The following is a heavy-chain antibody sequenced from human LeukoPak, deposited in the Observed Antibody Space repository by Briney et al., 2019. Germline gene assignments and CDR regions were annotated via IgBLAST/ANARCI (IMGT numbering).Heavy chain of an antibody. J-gene: IGHJ6*02. CDR3: AREFLTPYSSSWYVAGMDV. CDR1: GFTFSSYE. CDR2: ISSSGSTI. D-gene: IGHD6-13*01. Sequence: GGSLRLSCAASGFTFSSYEMNWVRQAPGKGLEWVSYISSSGSTIYYADSVKGRFTISRDNAKNSLYLQMNSQRAEDTAVYYCAREFLTPYSSSWYVAGMDVWGQGTTVTVSS. V-gene: IGHV3-48*03.